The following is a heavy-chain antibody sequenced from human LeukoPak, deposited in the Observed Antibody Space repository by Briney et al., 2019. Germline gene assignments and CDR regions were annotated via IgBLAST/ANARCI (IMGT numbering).Heavy chain of an antibody. CDR2: ISSSSSTI. J-gene: IGHJ3*02. V-gene: IGHV3-48*04. CDR1: GFTFSSYS. D-gene: IGHD3-9*01. Sequence: AGGSLRLSCAASGFTFSSYSMNWVRQAPGKGLEWVSYISSSSSTIYYADSVKGRFTISRDNAKNSLYLQMNSLRAEDTALYYCALTGWVDAFDIWGQGTMVTVSS. CDR3: ALTGWVDAFDI.